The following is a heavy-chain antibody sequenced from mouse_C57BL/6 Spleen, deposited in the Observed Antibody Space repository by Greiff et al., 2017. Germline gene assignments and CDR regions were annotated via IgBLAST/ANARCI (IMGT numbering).Heavy chain of an antibody. V-gene: IGHV14-1*01. CDR1: GFNIKDYY. CDR3: TTDGYYGAMDY. CDR2: IDPEDGDT. Sequence: DVKLQESGAELVRPGASVKLSCTASGFNIKDYYMHWVKQRPEQGLEWVGRIDPEDGDTEYAPKFQGKATMTADTSSNTACLQLSSLTSEDTAVYYCTTDGYYGAMDYWGQGTSVTVSS. J-gene: IGHJ4*01. D-gene: IGHD2-3*01.